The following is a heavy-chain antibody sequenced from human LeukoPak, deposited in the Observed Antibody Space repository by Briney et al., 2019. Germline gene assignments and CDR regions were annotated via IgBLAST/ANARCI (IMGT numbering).Heavy chain of an antibody. J-gene: IGHJ6*02. CDR3: AKGFSRLYYYYGMDV. CDR1: GFTFSSYA. Sequence: GGSLRLSCAASGFTFSSYAMSWVRQAPGKGLEWVSAISGSGGSTYYADSVKGRFTISRDNSKNTLYLQMNSLRAEDTAVYYRAKGFSRLYYYYGMDVWGQGTTVTVSS. CDR2: ISGSGGST. V-gene: IGHV3-23*01.